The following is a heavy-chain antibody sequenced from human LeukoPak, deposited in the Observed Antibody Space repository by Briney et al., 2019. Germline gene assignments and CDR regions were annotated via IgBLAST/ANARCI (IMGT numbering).Heavy chain of an antibody. V-gene: IGHV3-23*01. Sequence: GGSLRLSCAASGFTFSSYAMSWVRQAPGKGLEWVSAISGSGCSTYYADSVKGRFTISRDNSKNTLYLQMNSLRAEDTAVYYCAKDQGGSYYDFWSGYWHFDYWGQGTLVTVSS. CDR1: GFTFSSYA. CDR2: ISGSGCST. D-gene: IGHD3-3*01. J-gene: IGHJ4*02. CDR3: AKDQGGSYYDFWSGYWHFDY.